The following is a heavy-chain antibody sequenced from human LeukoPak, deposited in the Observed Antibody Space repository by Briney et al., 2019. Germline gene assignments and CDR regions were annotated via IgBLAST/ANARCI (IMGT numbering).Heavy chain of an antibody. J-gene: IGHJ3*02. CDR3: ATGDAGATPFDI. CDR1: GYTFTSYA. V-gene: IGHV1-3*01. Sequence: ASVKVSCKASGYTFTSYAMHWVRQAPGQRLEWMGWINAGNGNTKYSQKFQGRVTITRDTSASTAYMELSSLRSEDTAVYYCATGDAGATPFDIWGQGTMVTVSS. D-gene: IGHD1-26*01. CDR2: INAGNGNT.